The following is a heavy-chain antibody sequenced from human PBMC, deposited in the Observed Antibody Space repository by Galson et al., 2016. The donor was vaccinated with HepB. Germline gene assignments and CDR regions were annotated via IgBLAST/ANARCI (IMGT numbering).Heavy chain of an antibody. CDR2: INSDESNT. CDR1: GFTFSSYW. J-gene: IGHJ6*02. V-gene: IGHV3-74*01. CDR3: ARQYSSSSFYYGMDV. D-gene: IGHD6-6*01. Sequence: SLRLSCAASGFTFSSYWMHWVRQAPGKGLVWVSRINSDESNTNYADSVKGRFTISRDNAKNTLYLQMNSLRAEDTAVYYCARQYSSSSFYYGMDVWGQGTTVTVSS.